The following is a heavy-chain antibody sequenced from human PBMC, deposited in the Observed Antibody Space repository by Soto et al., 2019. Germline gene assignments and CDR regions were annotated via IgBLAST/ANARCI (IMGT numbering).Heavy chain of an antibody. CDR1: GGSISSSSYY. J-gene: IGHJ5*02. CDR3: ARLASGRTVYGGNWFDP. D-gene: IGHD5-12*01. Sequence: QLQLQESGPGLVKPSETLSLTCTVSGGSISSSSYYWGWIRQPPGKGLEWIGSIYYSGSTYYNPSLKSRVTISVDTSKNQFSLKLSSVTAADTAVYYCARLASGRTVYGGNWFDPWGQGTLVTVSS. V-gene: IGHV4-39*01. CDR2: IYYSGST.